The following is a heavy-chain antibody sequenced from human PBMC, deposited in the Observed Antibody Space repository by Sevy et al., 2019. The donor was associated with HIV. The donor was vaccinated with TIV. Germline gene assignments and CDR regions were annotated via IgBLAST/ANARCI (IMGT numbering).Heavy chain of an antibody. CDR1: GFTFSGDW. V-gene: IGHV3-7*01. CDR3: ARAHDYDGTSGKRSFDY. D-gene: IGHD4-17*01. CDR2: IKQDGSEK. Sequence: GGSLRLSCVASGFTFSGDWMNWVRQAPGKGLEWVANIKQDGSEKYYLDSVKGRLTISRDNAMNSLYLHMDSLRAEDSALYYCARAHDYDGTSGKRSFDYWGQGTLVTVSS. J-gene: IGHJ4*02.